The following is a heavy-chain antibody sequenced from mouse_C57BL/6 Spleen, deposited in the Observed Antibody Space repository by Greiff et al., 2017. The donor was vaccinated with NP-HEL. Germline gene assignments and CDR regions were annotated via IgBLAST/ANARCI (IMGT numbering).Heavy chain of an antibody. J-gene: IGHJ1*03. CDR3: ASKLTGTNFDV. CDR1: EYEFPSHD. CDR2: INSDGGST. D-gene: IGHD4-1*01. V-gene: IGHV5-2*01. Sequence: EVQLVESGGGLVQPGESLKLSCESNEYEFPSHDMSWVRKTPEKRLELVAAINSDGGSTYYPDNVKGRFTISRDNAKNNLYLQMSHLKSEDTAMYYCASKLTGTNFDVWGTGTTVTVSS.